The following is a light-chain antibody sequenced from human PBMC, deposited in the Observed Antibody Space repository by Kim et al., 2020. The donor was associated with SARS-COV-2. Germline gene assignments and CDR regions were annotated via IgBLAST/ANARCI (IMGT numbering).Light chain of an antibody. CDR3: QQYSGWPQ. CDR2: GAS. J-gene: IGKJ2*01. V-gene: IGKV3-15*01. CDR1: QSVSTK. Sequence: PVEGATIPCRASQSVSTKLAWYQHKPGQAPRLLIYGASTRATGIPARFSGSGSGTEFTLSISSLQSEDFAVYYCQQYSGWPQFAQGTKLEI.